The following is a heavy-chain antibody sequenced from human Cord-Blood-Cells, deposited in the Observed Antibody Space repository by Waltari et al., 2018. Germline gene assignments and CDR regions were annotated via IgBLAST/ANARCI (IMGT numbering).Heavy chain of an antibody. V-gene: IGHV3-21*01. CDR3: ARDQLWVYYFDY. J-gene: IGHJ4*02. CDR2: ISRSSSYI. D-gene: IGHD5-18*01. Sequence: EVQLVESGGGLVKPGGSLRLSCAASGFTFSSYSMNWVRQAPGKGLEWVSSISRSSSYIYYADSVKGRFTISRDNAKNSLYLQMNSLRAEDTAVYYCARDQLWVYYFDYWGQGTLVTVSS. CDR1: GFTFSSYS.